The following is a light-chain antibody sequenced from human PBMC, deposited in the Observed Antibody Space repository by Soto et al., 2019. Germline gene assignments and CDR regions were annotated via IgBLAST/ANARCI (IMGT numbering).Light chain of an antibody. Sequence: EIVMTQSPASLSVPPGERATLSCRASQSVRSNLAWYQQKPGQAPSLLIYGAFTRATGIPTRFSGTGSGTEFTLTISSLQPDDFATYHCQQYTSHPRTFGQGTKVDI. V-gene: IGKV3-15*01. CDR1: QSVRSN. CDR3: QQYTSHPRT. CDR2: GAF. J-gene: IGKJ1*01.